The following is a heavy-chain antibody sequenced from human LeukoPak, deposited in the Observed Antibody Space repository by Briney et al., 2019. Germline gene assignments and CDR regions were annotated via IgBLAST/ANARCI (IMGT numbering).Heavy chain of an antibody. V-gene: IGHV4-61*01. CDR3: ARWKLDWNYGDWFDP. Sequence: SETLSLTCTVSGGSVSSGSYYWSWIRQPPGTGLEWIGYIYYSGSTNYNPSLKSRVTISVDTSKNQFSLKLSSVTAADTAVYYCARWKLDWNYGDWFDPWGQGTLVTVSS. CDR1: GGSVSSGSYY. J-gene: IGHJ5*02. D-gene: IGHD1-7*01. CDR2: IYYSGST.